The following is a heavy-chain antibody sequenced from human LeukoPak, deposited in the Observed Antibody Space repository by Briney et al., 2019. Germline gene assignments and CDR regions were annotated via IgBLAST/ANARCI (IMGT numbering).Heavy chain of an antibody. CDR2: ISGNGNTI. J-gene: IGHJ4*02. CDR1: GFTFSSYE. V-gene: IGHV3-48*03. D-gene: IGHD4-17*01. Sequence: GGSLRLSCAASGFTFSSYEMNWVRQAPGKGLEWLSYISGNGNTIYYADSVKGRFTISRDNAKNSLYLQMNSLRAEDTAVYYCARDFRWRCADDYGDPRRCYYFDYWGQGTLVTVSS. CDR3: ARDFRWRCADDYGDPRRCYYFDY.